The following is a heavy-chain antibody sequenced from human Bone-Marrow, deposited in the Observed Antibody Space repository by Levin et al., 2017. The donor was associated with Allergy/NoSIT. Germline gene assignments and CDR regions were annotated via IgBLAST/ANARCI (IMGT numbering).Heavy chain of an antibody. CDR2: ISYDGSNK. V-gene: IGHV3-30-3*01. J-gene: IGHJ1*01. Sequence: LSLTCAASGFTFSSSAMHWVRQAPGKGLEWVAVISYDGSNKYYADSVKGRFTISRDNSKNTLYLQMNSLRAEDTAVYYCARDPVKQWLVNRFAEYFQHWGQGTLVTVSS. D-gene: IGHD6-19*01. CDR3: ARDPVKQWLVNRFAEYFQH. CDR1: GFTFSSSA.